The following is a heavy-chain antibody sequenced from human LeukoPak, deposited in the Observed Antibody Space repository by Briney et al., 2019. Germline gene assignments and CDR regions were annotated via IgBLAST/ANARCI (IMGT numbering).Heavy chain of an antibody. CDR1: GFTFDDYG. CDR2: INWYGGST. D-gene: IGHD2-21*01. CDR3: ARDWVGISRNAFDI. Sequence: GGSLRLSXAASGFTFDDYGMSWVRQAPGKGLEWLSNINWYGGSTGYADPVKGRFTISRDNAKKSLYLQMNSLRAEDTALYYCARDWVGISRNAFDIWGQGTMVTVSS. V-gene: IGHV3-20*04. J-gene: IGHJ3*02.